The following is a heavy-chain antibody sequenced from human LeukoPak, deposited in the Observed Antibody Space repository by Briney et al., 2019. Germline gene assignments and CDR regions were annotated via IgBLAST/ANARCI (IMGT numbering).Heavy chain of an antibody. D-gene: IGHD3-3*01. CDR1: GFTFSSYA. Sequence: PGGSLRLSCAASGFTFSSYAMSWVRQAPGKGLEWVSAISGSGGSTYYADSVKGRFTISRDNSKNTLYLQMNSLRAEDTAVYYCAKSGECDFWSGYVDYWGQGTLVTVSS. CDR2: ISGSGGST. CDR3: AKSGECDFWSGYVDY. V-gene: IGHV3-23*01. J-gene: IGHJ4*02.